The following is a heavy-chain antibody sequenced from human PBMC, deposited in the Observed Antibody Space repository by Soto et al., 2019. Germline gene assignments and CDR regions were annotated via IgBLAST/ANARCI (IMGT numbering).Heavy chain of an antibody. J-gene: IGHJ4*02. CDR3: ARAQSRSAGYSSSWYGLGNFDY. V-gene: IGHV1-3*01. CDR2: INAGNGNT. CDR1: GYTFTSYA. Sequence: ASVKVSCKASGYTFTSYAMHWVRQAPGQRLEWMGWINAGNGNTKYSQKFQGRVTITRDTSASTAYMELSSLRSEDTAVYYCARAQSRSAGYSSSWYGLGNFDYWGQGTLVTVSS. D-gene: IGHD6-13*01.